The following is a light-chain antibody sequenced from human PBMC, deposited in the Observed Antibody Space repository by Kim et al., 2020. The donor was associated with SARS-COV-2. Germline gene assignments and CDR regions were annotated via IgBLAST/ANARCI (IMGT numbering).Light chain of an antibody. CDR3: ATWDDSLSGPV. J-gene: IGLJ3*02. CDR2: RNN. V-gene: IGLV1-47*01. Sequence: QSVLTQPPSASGTPGQRVTISCSGSSSNIGSNYEYWYQHLPGTAPRLLIYRNNQRPSGVPDRFSGSKSGTSASLAISGLRSGDEADYYCATWDDSLSGPVFSGETQLSVL. CDR1: SSNIGSNY.